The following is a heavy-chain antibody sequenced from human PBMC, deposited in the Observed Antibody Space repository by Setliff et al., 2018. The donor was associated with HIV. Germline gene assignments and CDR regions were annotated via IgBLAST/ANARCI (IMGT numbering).Heavy chain of an antibody. D-gene: IGHD3-3*01. CDR1: RRTFNSHT. CDR2: IIPILGVA. Sequence: SVKVSCKASRRTFNSHTINWVRQAHGQGLDWMGRIIPILGVANYAQRFQGKVTITADKSTSTAYMELTSLRFYDTAMYYCVRGVQSPPHYSYYYMDVGGEGTMVTVSS. CDR3: VRGVQSPPHYSYYYMDV. J-gene: IGHJ6*03. V-gene: IGHV1-69*02.